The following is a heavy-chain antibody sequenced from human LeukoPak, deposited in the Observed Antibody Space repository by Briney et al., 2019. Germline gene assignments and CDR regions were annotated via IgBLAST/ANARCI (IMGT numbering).Heavy chain of an antibody. Sequence: GGSLRLSCAASGFTVSSNFMSWVRQAPGKGLEWVSVIYSGGDTYYADSVKGRFTISRDNSKNTLYLQMNSLRAQDTAVYYCARDIGGIFDSWGQGTLVTVSS. D-gene: IGHD1-26*01. J-gene: IGHJ4*02. CDR2: IYSGGDT. V-gene: IGHV3-53*01. CDR3: ARDIGGIFDS. CDR1: GFTVSSNF.